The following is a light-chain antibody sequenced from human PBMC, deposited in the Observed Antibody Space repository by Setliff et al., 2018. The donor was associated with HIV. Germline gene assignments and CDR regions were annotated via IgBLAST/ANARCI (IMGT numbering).Light chain of an antibody. J-gene: IGLJ3*02. Sequence: QSALTQPHSVSGSPGQSVTISCTGTSSDVGGYSFVSWYQQHPNKAPELMVYAVNKRPSGVPDRFSGSKSGNTASLTISGLQPDDEADYYCCSYAGNYAGGFGGGTKGTVL. CDR3: CSYAGNYAGG. V-gene: IGLV2-11*01. CDR1: SSDVGGYSF. CDR2: AVN.